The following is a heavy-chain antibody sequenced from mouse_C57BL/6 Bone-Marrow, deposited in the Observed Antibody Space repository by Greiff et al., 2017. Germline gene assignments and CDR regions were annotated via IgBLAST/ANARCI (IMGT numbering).Heavy chain of an antibody. J-gene: IGHJ4*01. CDR3: ARVGPGPYAMDY. CDR1: GYTFTDYY. V-gene: IGHV1-76*01. Sequence: QVQLQQSGAELVRPGASVKLSCKASGYTFTDYYINWVKQRPGQGLEWIARIYPGSGNTYYNEKFKGKATLTAEKSSSTAYMQLSSLTSEDSAVYFCARVGPGPYAMDYWGQGTSVTVSS. CDR2: IYPGSGNT.